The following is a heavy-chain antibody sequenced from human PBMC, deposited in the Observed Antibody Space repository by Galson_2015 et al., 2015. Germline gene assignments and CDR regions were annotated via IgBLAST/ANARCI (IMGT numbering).Heavy chain of an antibody. CDR2: IKSKTDGGTT. CDR3: AKAERVGGFA. D-gene: IGHD1-26*01. J-gene: IGHJ5*02. Sequence: SLRLSCAASGFTFSNAWMSWVRQAPGKGLEWVGRIKSKTDGGTTDYAAPVKGRFTISRDDSKNTLYLQMNSLKTEDTAVYYCAKAERVGGFAWGQGTLVTVSS. CDR1: GFTFSNAW. V-gene: IGHV3-15*01.